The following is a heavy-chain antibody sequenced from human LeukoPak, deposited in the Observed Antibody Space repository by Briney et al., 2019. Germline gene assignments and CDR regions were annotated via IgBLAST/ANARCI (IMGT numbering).Heavy chain of an antibody. CDR1: GGTFSSYA. CDR2: IIPIFGTA. D-gene: IGHD6-13*01. CDR3: ARDPLSAAAGEGY. Sequence: SVKVSCKASGGTFSSYAISWVRQAPGQGLEWMGGIIPIFGTANYAQKFQGRVTITADESTSTAHMELSSLRSEDTAVYYCARDPLSAAAGEGYWGQGTLVTVSS. J-gene: IGHJ4*02. V-gene: IGHV1-69*13.